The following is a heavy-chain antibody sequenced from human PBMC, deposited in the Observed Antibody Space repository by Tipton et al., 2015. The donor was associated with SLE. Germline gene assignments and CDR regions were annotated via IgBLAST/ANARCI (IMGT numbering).Heavy chain of an antibody. Sequence: TLSLTCAVYGGSFSGYYWSWIRQPPGKGLEWIGEINHSGSTNYNPSLKSRVTISVDTSKSQFSLKLSSVTAADTAVYYCAVRDFWSPKGAFDIWGQGTMVTVSS. CDR2: INHSGST. CDR3: AVRDFWSPKGAFDI. D-gene: IGHD3-3*01. J-gene: IGHJ3*02. V-gene: IGHV4-34*01. CDR1: GGSFSGYY.